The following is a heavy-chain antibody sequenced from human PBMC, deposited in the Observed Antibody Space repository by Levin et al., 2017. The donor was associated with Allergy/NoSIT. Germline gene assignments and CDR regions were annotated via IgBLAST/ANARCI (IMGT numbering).Heavy chain of an antibody. Sequence: GESLKISCKGSGYSFTSYWISWVRQMPGKGLEWMGRIDPSDSYTNYSPSFQGHVTISADKSISTAYLQWSSLQASDTAMYYCARLRYFDWLSPPYLFDYWGQGTLVTVSS. CDR2: IDPSDSYT. CDR1: GYSFTSYW. D-gene: IGHD3-9*01. J-gene: IGHJ4*02. V-gene: IGHV5-10-1*01. CDR3: ARLRYFDWLSPPYLFDY.